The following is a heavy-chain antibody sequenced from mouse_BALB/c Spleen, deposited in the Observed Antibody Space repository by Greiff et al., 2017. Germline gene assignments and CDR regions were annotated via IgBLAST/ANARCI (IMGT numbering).Heavy chain of an antibody. CDR2: ISSGGSYT. CDR1: GFTFSSYT. CDR3: TRETLGAMDY. V-gene: IGHV5-6-4*01. J-gene: IGHJ4*01. Sequence: EVKVVESGGGLVKPGGSLKLSCAASGFTFSSYTMSWVRQTPEKRLEWVATISSGGSYTYYPDSVKGRFTISRDNAKNTLYLQMSSLKSEDTAMYYCTRETLGAMDYWGQGTSVTLSS.